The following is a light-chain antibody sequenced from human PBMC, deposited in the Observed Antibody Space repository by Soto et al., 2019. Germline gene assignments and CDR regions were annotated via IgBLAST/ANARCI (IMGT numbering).Light chain of an antibody. Sequence: DIQMTQSPHTLSASVGDRVTITCRASQSISSWLAWYQQKPGKAPKLLIYRASSLESGVPSRFSGSGSGTEFTLTISSLQPDDFAAYYCQQYSSYSEYTFGQGTKLEIK. J-gene: IGKJ2*01. CDR3: QQYSSYSEYT. CDR1: QSISSW. V-gene: IGKV1-5*03. CDR2: RAS.